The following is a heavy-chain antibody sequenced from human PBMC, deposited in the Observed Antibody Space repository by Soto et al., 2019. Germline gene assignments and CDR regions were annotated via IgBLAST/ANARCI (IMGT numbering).Heavy chain of an antibody. D-gene: IGHD2-15*01. CDR2: IKSKTDGGTT. V-gene: IGHV3-15*01. CDR3: TTTRVVDASFYYYYGMDV. Sequence: GESLKISCAASGFTFSNAWMSWVRQAPGKGLEWVGRIKSKTDGGTTDYAAPVKGRFTISRDDSKNTLYLQMNSLKTEDTAVYYCTTTRVVDASFYYYYGMDVWGQGTTVTVSS. J-gene: IGHJ6*02. CDR1: GFTFSNAW.